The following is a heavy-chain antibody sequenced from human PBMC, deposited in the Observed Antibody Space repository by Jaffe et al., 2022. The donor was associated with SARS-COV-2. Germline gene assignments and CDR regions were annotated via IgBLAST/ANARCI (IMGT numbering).Heavy chain of an antibody. V-gene: IGHV3-9*01. J-gene: IGHJ3*02. Sequence: EVQLVESGGGLVQPGRSLRLSCAASGFTFDDYAMHWVRQAPGKGLEWVSGISWNSGSIGYADSVKGRFTISRDNAKNSLYLQMNSLRAEDTALYYCAKDLFVASTWGAFDIWGQGTMVTVSS. CDR2: ISWNSGSI. D-gene: IGHD7-27*01. CDR1: GFTFDDYA. CDR3: AKDLFVASTWGAFDI.